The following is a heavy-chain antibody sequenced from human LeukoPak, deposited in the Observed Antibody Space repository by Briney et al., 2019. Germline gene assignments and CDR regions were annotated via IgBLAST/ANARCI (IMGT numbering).Heavy chain of an antibody. Sequence: GGSLRLSCAASGFTFIIHAMSWVCQAPGKGLEWVSTIGGSGSPIFYTDSVKGRFTISIDNSRNTLHLQMNSLSAEDSAIYYCVKDFDYWGQGTLVTVSS. CDR2: IGGSGSPI. CDR1: GFTFIIHA. V-gene: IGHV3-23*01. CDR3: VKDFDY. J-gene: IGHJ4*02.